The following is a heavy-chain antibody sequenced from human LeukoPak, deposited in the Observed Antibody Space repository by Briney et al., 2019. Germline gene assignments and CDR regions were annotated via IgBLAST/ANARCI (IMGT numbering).Heavy chain of an antibody. Sequence: GGSLRLSCAASGFTVSGSSLHWVRQASGKGLEWVGRVRSKADNYATAYSASVQGRFTVSRDDSKNTAYLQMNSLKPEDTAIYYWASFEWGSSPNWGQGSRVTVSS. J-gene: IGHJ4*02. CDR1: GFTVSGSS. D-gene: IGHD3-9*01. CDR3: ASFEWGSSPN. CDR2: VRSKADNYAT. V-gene: IGHV3-73*01.